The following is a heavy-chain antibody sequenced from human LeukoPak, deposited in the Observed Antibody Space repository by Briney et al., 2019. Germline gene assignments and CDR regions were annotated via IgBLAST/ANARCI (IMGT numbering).Heavy chain of an antibody. CDR2: IYYSGST. CDR3: ARRPMWGPSYYYGMDV. CDR1: GGSISSYY. V-gene: IGHV4-59*08. Sequence: SETLSLTCTVSGGSISSYYWSWIRQPPGKGLEWIGYIYYSGSTNYNPSLKSRVTISVDTSKNQFSLKLSSVTAADTAVYYCARRPMWGPSYYYGMDVWGQGTTVTVSS. J-gene: IGHJ6*02. D-gene: IGHD3-16*01.